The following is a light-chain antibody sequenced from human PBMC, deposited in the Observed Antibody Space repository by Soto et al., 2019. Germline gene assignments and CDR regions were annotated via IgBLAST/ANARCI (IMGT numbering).Light chain of an antibody. CDR3: QQYNVYPWT. Sequence: DIQMTQSPSTLSASVGDRVTITCRASQSISTWLAWYQQKPGKAPKVLIYYASNLEIWVPSRFSGSGSGTEFTLTISSLQPDDFATYICQQYNVYPWTFGQGTKVEIK. J-gene: IGKJ1*01. CDR1: QSISTW. CDR2: YAS. V-gene: IGKV1-5*01.